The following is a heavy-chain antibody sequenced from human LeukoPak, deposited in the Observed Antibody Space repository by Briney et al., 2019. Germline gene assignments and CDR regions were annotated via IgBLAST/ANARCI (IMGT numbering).Heavy chain of an antibody. CDR2: ISTNTGNP. CDR3: ARVVPAASTGYYYGMDV. V-gene: IGHV7-4-1*02. D-gene: IGHD2-2*01. J-gene: IGHJ6*02. Sequence: ASVKVSCKASGYTFTNYGLNWVRRAPGQGLEWMGWISTNTGNPMYAQGFTGRFVLSLDTSVSTAYLQISSLRAEDTAVYYCARVVPAASTGYYYGMDVWGQGTTVIVSS. CDR1: GYTFTNYG.